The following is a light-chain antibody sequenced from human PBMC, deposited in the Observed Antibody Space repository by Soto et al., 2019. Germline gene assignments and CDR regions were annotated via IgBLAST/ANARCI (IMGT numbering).Light chain of an antibody. J-gene: IGKJ1*01. CDR2: TAS. CDR3: QQFHFYVT. CDR1: QSIGTS. V-gene: IGKV1-5*03. Sequence: DIQMTQSPSTLSASVGDRVTITCRASQSIGTSLAWYQHKSGKAPTLLIYTASTLESGVPSRFSGSGSGTEFTLTISSLQPDDFATYYCQQFHFYVTFGQGTRVEIK.